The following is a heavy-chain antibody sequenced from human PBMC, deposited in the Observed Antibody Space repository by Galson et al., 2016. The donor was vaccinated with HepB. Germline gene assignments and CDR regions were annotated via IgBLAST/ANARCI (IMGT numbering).Heavy chain of an antibody. CDR2: IYSAGNT. J-gene: IGHJ4*02. V-gene: IGHV3-53*01. Sequence: SLRLSCAASGISVSTKYMTWVRQAPGKGLEWVSIIYSAGNTYYADFVKGRFTASRDISRNTLYLQMNSLRAEDTAVYHCATDSRSFCNSAMCSGGYFDYWGQGALVTVSS. CDR3: ATDSRSFCNSAMCSGGYFDY. D-gene: IGHD2/OR15-2a*01. CDR1: GISVSTKY.